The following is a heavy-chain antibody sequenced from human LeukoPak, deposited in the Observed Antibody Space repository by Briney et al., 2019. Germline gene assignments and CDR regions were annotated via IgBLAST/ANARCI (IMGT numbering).Heavy chain of an antibody. J-gene: IGHJ4*02. CDR1: GFNFSNYA. D-gene: IGHD2-15*01. Sequence: GGSLRLSCAASGFNFSNYAMTWVRQVPGKGLEWVSSVNSNDRPYYADSGKGRFTISRDNSKNTLYLQMNTLRVEDTALYYCAKARAAVVEAAINYWGQGILVTVSP. CDR2: VNSNDRP. CDR3: AKARAAVVEAAINY. V-gene: IGHV3-23*01.